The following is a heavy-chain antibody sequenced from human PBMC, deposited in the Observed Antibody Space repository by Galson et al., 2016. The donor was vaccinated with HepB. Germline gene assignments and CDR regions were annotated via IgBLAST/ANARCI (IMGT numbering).Heavy chain of an antibody. CDR2: INADSGAT. D-gene: IGHD3-10*01. CDR3: ARVAVAGEGYLQQ. J-gene: IGHJ1*01. Sequence: SVKVSCKASGYTFTSHAIHWVRKAPGQRLEWMGWINADSGATKLSQKFQGRDTITRDTSASTAYMDLSSLTSEDTAVYYCARVAVAGEGYLQQWGQGTLVTVSS. V-gene: IGHV1-3*01. CDR1: GYTFTSHA.